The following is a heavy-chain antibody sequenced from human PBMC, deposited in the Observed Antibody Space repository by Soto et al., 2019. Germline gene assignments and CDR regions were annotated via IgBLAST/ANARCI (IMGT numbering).Heavy chain of an antibody. V-gene: IGHV3-74*01. D-gene: IGHD1-20*01. Sequence: EVQLVQSGGGLVQPGGSLRLSCAASGFPFSTYWMHWVRQAPGKGLVWVSRISSDGSSTNYADFVKGRFTISRDNAKNTLYLQMNSLRAEDTAVYYCARHMTGTTGIFDYWGPGTPVTVSS. CDR2: ISSDGSST. CDR3: ARHMTGTTGIFDY. J-gene: IGHJ4*02. CDR1: GFPFSTYW.